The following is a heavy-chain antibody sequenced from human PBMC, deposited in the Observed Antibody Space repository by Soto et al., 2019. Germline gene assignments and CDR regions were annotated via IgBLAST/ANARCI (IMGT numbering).Heavy chain of an antibody. J-gene: IGHJ2*01. Sequence: EVQLVESGGGLVQPGGSLRLSCAASGFTFSSYWMTWVRQAPGKGLEWVANIKQDGSKKYYVDSVKGRFTISRDNAKNSLYLQTNSLRAEDTAVYYCAKRVWYFDLWGRGTLVTVSS. V-gene: IGHV3-7*01. CDR2: IKQDGSKK. CDR1: GFTFSSYW. CDR3: AKRVWYFDL.